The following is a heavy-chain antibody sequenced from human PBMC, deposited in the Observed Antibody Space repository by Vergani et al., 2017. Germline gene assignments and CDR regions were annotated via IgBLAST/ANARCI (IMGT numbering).Heavy chain of an antibody. CDR1: GFTFSSYS. CDR3: ARDRPLWFGELYPIYYYYDGMDV. V-gene: IGHV3-48*01. CDR2: ISSSSSTI. J-gene: IGHJ6*02. Sequence: EVQLVESGGGLVQPGGSLRLSCAASGFTFSSYSMNWVRQAPGKGLEWVSYISSSSSTIYYADSVKGRFTISRDNAKNSLYLQMNSLRAEDTAVYYCARDRPLWFGELYPIYYYYDGMDVWGQGTTVTVSS. D-gene: IGHD3-10*01.